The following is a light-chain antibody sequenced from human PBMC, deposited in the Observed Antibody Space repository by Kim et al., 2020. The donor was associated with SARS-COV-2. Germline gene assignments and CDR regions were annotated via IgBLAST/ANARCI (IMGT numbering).Light chain of an antibody. Sequence: EIVMTQSPATLSVSPGERATLSCRASQSVSSNLAWYQQKPGQAPRLLIYGASTRATGIPARFSGSGSGTEFTLTISSLQSEDFAFYYCQQYNNWPQLTFGGGTKVDSK. CDR3: QQYNNWPQLT. CDR2: GAS. CDR1: QSVSSN. V-gene: IGKV3-15*01. J-gene: IGKJ4*01.